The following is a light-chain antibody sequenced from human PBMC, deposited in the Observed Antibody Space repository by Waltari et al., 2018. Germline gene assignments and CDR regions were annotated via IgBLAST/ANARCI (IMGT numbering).Light chain of an antibody. CDR2: RAS. CDR3: QQYDSYSTT. J-gene: IGKJ4*01. Sequence: DLQMTKSPSTLSASVGDGATITCRASQSISVWLAWYQQKPGRAPKLLIFRASSLESGVPSRFSGSGSGTEFTLTISSLQPDDFATYYCQQYDSYSTTFGGGTKVEIK. V-gene: IGKV1-5*03. CDR1: QSISVW.